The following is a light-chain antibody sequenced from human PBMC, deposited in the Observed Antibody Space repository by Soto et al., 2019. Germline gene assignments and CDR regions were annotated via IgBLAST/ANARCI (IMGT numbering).Light chain of an antibody. V-gene: IGLV2-14*01. Sequence: QSALTQPASVSGSPGQSITISCTGTSSDVGGYNYVSWYQQHPGKAPKLMIYEVSNRPSGVSNRFSGSKSGNTASLTISGLQAEDEAEDYCSSYTSSSTLYVFGTGTKLTVL. CDR3: SSYTSSSTLYV. CDR2: EVS. J-gene: IGLJ1*01. CDR1: SSDVGGYNY.